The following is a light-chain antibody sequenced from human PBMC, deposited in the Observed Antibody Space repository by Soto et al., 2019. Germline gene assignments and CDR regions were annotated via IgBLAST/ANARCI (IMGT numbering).Light chain of an antibody. CDR1: QSISNS. CDR3: QQYNSHCT. Sequence: DIQMTQSPSTLPASVGDRVTMTLRASQSISNSLAWYQQKPGKAPKLLIYDASSLESGVLSRFSGSGSGTEFTLTISSMTPDDFATDDCQQYNSHCTFGQGTKVDIK. J-gene: IGKJ1*01. V-gene: IGKV1-5*01. CDR2: DAS.